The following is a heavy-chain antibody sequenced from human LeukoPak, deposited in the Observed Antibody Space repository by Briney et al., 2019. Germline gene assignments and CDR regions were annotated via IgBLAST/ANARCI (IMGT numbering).Heavy chain of an antibody. D-gene: IGHD6-19*01. CDR1: GFTFSSYE. J-gene: IGHJ5*02. V-gene: IGHV3-48*03. CDR2: ISSSGSTI. Sequence: PGGSLRLSCAASGFTFSSYEMNWVRQAPGKGLEWVSYISSSGSTIYYADSVKGRFTISRDNSKNTLYLQMNSLRAEDTAVYYCARGRRMNSSGLNWFDPWGQGTLVTVSS. CDR3: ARGRRMNSSGLNWFDP.